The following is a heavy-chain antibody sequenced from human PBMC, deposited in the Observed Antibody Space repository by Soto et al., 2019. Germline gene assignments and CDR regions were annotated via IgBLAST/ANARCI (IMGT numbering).Heavy chain of an antibody. CDR1: GGSISSSSYY. V-gene: IGHV4-39*07. D-gene: IGHD3-16*01. Sequence: KQSQTLSLTCTVSGGSISSSSYYWGWIRQPPGKGLEWIGSIYYSGSTYYNPSLKSRVTISVDTSKNQFSLKLSSVTAADTAVYYCARDGARDAFDIWGQGTMVTVSS. CDR3: ARDGARDAFDI. J-gene: IGHJ3*02. CDR2: IYYSGST.